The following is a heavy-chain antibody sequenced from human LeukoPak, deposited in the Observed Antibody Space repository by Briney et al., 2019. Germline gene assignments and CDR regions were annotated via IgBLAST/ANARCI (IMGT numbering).Heavy chain of an antibody. CDR3: ARGGWNKFDY. D-gene: IGHD1-1*01. J-gene: IGHJ4*02. CDR1: GGSFSGYY. V-gene: IGHV4-34*01. Sequence: SETLSLTCVVYGGSFSGYYWSWIRQPPGKGLEWIGEINHSGSTNYNPSLKSRVTISVDTPKNQFSLKLSSVTAADTAVYYCARGGWNKFDYWGQGTLVTVSS. CDR2: INHSGST.